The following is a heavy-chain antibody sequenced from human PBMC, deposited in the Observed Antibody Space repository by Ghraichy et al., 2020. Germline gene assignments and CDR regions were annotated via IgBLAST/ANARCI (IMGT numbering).Heavy chain of an antibody. V-gene: IGHV4-39*02. D-gene: IGHD3-22*01. CDR2: IYYSGST. CDR3: VGDVYSLDSSGYDY. CDR1: GGSIRSSSYY. Sequence: SETLSLTCTVSGGSIRSSSYYWGWIRQPPGKGLEWIGSIYYSGSTYYNPSLKSRVTISVDTSKNHFSLKLSSVTAADTAVYYCVGDVYSLDSSGYDYWGQGTLVTVSS. J-gene: IGHJ4*02.